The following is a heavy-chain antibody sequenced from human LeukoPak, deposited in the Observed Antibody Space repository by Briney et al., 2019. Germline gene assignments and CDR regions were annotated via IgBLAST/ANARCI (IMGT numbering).Heavy chain of an antibody. CDR3: ARDLYDYVWGSYRGFDY. CDR2: IYTSGNT. V-gene: IGHV4-4*07. CDR1: GGSVSSYY. Sequence: SDTLSLTCTVSGGSVSSYYWSWIRQPAGKGLEWIGRIYTSGNTNYNPSLTSRVTMSVDTSKNQFSLKPSSVTAADTAVYYCARDLYDYVWGSYRGFDYWGQGTLVTVSS. J-gene: IGHJ4*02. D-gene: IGHD3-16*02.